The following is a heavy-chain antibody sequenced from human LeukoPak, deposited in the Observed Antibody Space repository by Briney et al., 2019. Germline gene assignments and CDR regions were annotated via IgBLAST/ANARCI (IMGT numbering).Heavy chain of an antibody. CDR2: IWYDGSNK. CDR3: ARKGGVYYYGMDV. D-gene: IGHD3-10*01. V-gene: IGHV3-30*19. CDR1: GFTFSSYG. Sequence: PGRSLRLSCAASGFTFSSYGMHWVRQAPGKGLEWVAVIWYDGSNKYYADSVKGRFTISRDNSKNTLYLQMNSLRAEDTAVYYCARKGGVYYYGMDVWGQGTTVTVSS. J-gene: IGHJ6*02.